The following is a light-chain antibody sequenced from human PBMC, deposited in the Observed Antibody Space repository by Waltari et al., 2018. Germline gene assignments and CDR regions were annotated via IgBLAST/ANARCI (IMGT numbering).Light chain of an antibody. V-gene: IGKV4-1*01. CDR1: QSVLYSSNNKNY. CDR2: WAS. CDR3: QQYYSTPLT. J-gene: IGKJ4*01. Sequence: DIVMTQSPDSLAVSLGERATINCKSSQSVLYSSNNKNYLAWYQQKPGKPPKLLIYWASTRESGVPDRFSGSGSRTDFTLTISSLQAEDVAVYYCQQYYSTPLTFGGGTKVEIK.